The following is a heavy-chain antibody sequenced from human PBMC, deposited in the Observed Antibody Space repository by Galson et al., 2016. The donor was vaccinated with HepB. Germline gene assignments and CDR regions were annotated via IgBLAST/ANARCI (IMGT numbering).Heavy chain of an antibody. CDR3: ARGSPVTGVA. D-gene: IGHD4-17*01. Sequence: SLRLSCAASGFNFGIYWVTWVRQAPGMGPEWVANINEDGSGKYYVDSVRGRLTVSGDNAKNSLYWQMNSLRADDTAVYYCARGSPVTGVAWGQGTLVTVSS. V-gene: IGHV3-7*01. CDR1: GFNFGIYW. CDR2: INEDGSGK. J-gene: IGHJ5*02.